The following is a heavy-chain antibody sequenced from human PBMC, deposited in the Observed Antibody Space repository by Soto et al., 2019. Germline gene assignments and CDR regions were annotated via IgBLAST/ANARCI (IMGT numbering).Heavy chain of an antibody. CDR2: IGSTDGDSDGVP. V-gene: IGHV3-23*01. CDR3: VKRGINWGAFDF. D-gene: IGHD7-27*01. J-gene: IGHJ3*01. CDR1: GFILNNYA. Sequence: VQLLESGGDLVQPGGSLRLSCVASGFILNNYAMSWVRQAPGKGLEWVSTIGSTDGDSDGVPWYEDSVKGRFTISRDSSANTLFLHMDNLRAEDSALYYCVKRGINWGAFDFWGQGTTVGVSS.